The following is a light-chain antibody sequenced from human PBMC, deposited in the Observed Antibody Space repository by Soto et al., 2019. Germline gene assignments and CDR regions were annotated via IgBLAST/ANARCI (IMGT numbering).Light chain of an antibody. J-gene: IGLJ2*01. Sequence: QSALTQPPSASGSPGQSVTISCTGTSSDVGGYNYVSWYQQHPGKAPKLMISEVSKRPSGVPDRFSGSKSGNTASLTVSGLQSEDEADSYCSSFAGNNNLVFGGGTKLTV. CDR3: SSFAGNNNLV. CDR1: SSDVGGYNY. CDR2: EVS. V-gene: IGLV2-8*01.